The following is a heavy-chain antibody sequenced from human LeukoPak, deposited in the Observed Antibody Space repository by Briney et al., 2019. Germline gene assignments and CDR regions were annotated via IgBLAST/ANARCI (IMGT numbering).Heavy chain of an antibody. Sequence: PGGSLRLSCAASGFTFSSYGMHWVRQAPGKGLEWVSVIYSGGSTYYADSVKGRFTISRDNSKNTLYLQMNSLRAEDTAVYHCARNHYYDSSGYYYPDYWGQGTLVTVSS. CDR3: ARNHYYDSSGYYYPDY. CDR2: IYSGGST. CDR1: GFTFSSYG. V-gene: IGHV3-66*01. D-gene: IGHD3-22*01. J-gene: IGHJ4*02.